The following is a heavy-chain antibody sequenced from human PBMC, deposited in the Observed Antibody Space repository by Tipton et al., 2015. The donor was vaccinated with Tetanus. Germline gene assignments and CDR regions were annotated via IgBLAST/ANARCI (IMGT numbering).Heavy chain of an antibody. J-gene: IGHJ4*02. V-gene: IGHV3-53*01. Sequence: SLRLSCAASGFTVSSNYMSWVRQAPAQGLEWVSVIYSGGSTYYADSVKGRFTISRGNYKNTLYLQMNSLRAEDTAVYYCARETTAASHYWGQGTLVTVSS. CDR2: IYSGGST. CDR1: GFTVSSNY. D-gene: IGHD4-11*01. CDR3: ARETTAASHY.